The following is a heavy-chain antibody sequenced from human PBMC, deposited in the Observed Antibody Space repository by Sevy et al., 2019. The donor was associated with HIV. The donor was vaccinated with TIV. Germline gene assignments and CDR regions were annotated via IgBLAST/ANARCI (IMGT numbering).Heavy chain of an antibody. CDR3: AGGRYDSSGSFDAFDI. Sequence: GGSLRLSCAASTVIFSDHWMTWVRQAPGKGLEWVSTIYGSRGVTYYADYVKGRFTISRDNSKNTLYLQMNSLRTEDTAVYFCAGGRYDSSGSFDAFDIWGQGTMVTVSS. J-gene: IGHJ3*02. CDR1: TVIFSDHW. V-gene: IGHV3-23*01. D-gene: IGHD3-22*01. CDR2: IYGSRGVT.